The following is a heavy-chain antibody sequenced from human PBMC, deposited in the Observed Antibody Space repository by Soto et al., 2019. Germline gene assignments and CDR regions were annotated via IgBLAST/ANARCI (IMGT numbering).Heavy chain of an antibody. D-gene: IGHD1-26*01. CDR3: ATARSTYASAYYVY. CDR2: ISYDGSNK. V-gene: IGHV3-30*03. J-gene: IGHJ4*02. Sequence: GGSLRLSCAPSGFTFSSYAMHWVRQAPGKGLECVALISYDGSNKFYADSVKGRFTISRDNSKNTLYLQMNSLRTEDTAVYYCATARSTYASAYYVYWGRGTEVTVSS. CDR1: GFTFSSYA.